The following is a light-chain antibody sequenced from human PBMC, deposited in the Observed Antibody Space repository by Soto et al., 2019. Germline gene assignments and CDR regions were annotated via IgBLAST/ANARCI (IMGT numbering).Light chain of an antibody. CDR2: DVS. CDR3: QLRSTWPPIT. CDR1: QSVSSY. J-gene: IGKJ5*01. Sequence: EMVLTQSPATLSLSPGERATLSCRASQSVSSYLAWYQQKPGQAPRLLIYDVSNRATGIPVRFRGSGSGTDFTLTISSLEPEDFAVYYFQLRSTWPPITFGQGTRLEIK. V-gene: IGKV3-11*01.